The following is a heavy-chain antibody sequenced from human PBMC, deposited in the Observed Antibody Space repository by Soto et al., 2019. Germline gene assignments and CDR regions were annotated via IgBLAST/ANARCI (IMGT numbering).Heavy chain of an antibody. CDR1: GFTFDNYG. Sequence: EVQLVESGGGLVQPGRSLRLSCTASGFTFDNYGMHWVRQAPGKGLEWVSGISWNSANVAYADSVKGRFTISRDNAKNSLYLQMNSLRPEDTALYYCAKPLSNSWFYHWYFDLWGRGTLLTVSS. D-gene: IGHD6-13*01. CDR3: AKPLSNSWFYHWYFDL. CDR2: ISWNSANV. J-gene: IGHJ2*01. V-gene: IGHV3-9*01.